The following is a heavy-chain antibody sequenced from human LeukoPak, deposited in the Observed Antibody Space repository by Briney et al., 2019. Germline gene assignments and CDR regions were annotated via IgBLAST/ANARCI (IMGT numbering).Heavy chain of an antibody. CDR2: ISPDGSST. CDR1: GFTFRTYW. D-gene: IGHD4-17*01. Sequence: GGSLRLSCAGSGFTFRTYWMHWVRQGPGKGLVWVSRISPDGSSTSYADSVKGRFTISRDNADNTLYLQMNSLRVEDTAVYYCARSVSVNYGRFDYWGQGTLVTVSS. J-gene: IGHJ4*02. CDR3: ARSVSVNYGRFDY. V-gene: IGHV3-74*01.